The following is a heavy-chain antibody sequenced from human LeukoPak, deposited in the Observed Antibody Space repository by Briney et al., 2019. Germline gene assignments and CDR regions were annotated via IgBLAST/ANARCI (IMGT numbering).Heavy chain of an antibody. V-gene: IGHV4-34*01. D-gene: IGHD2-2*02. Sequence: PSETLSLTCAVYGGSFSGYYWSWIRQPPGKGLEWIGEINHSGSTNYNPSLKSRVTISVDTSKNQFSLKLSSVTAADTAVYYCASAPSIQSFDYYYGMDVWGQGTTVTVSS. CDR2: INHSGST. J-gene: IGHJ6*02. CDR3: ASAPSIQSFDYYYGMDV. CDR1: GGSFSGYY.